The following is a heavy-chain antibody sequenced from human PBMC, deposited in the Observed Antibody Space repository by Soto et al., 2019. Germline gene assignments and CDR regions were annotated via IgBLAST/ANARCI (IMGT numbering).Heavy chain of an antibody. CDR2: IYYSGST. CDR3: DRGIEYYPWAFDI. Sequence: SETLSLTCTVSGGSISSGDYYWSWIRQPPGKGLEWIGYIYYSGSTYYNPSLKSRVTISVDTSKNQFSLKLSSVTAADTAVYYWDRGIEYYPWAFDICGQVTMVTVS. CDR1: GGSISSGDYY. D-gene: IGHD3-10*01. V-gene: IGHV4-30-4*01. J-gene: IGHJ3*02.